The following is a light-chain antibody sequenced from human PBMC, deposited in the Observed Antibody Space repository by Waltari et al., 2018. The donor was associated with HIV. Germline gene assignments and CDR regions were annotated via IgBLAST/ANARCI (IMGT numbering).Light chain of an antibody. CDR1: YPTIGNHP. Sequence: SVLTQPPSVSEAPSQRVTISCAGTYPTIGNHPENLYQQVPGKTPRLLIYDNDLLSSGDSDRFSGSKSGTSSSLAISVLQSEDEADYECATWDDILNGPVFGGGTKLTVL. CDR3: ATWDDILNGPV. J-gene: IGLJ2*01. CDR2: DND. V-gene: IGLV1-36*01.